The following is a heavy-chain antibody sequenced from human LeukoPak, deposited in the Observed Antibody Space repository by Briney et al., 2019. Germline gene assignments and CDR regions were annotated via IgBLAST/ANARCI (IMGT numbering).Heavy chain of an antibody. V-gene: IGHV1-58*02. CDR3: AADTLQIGS. Sequence: GASVKVSCKASGFTFTNSAMQWVRQARGQRLEWIGWIVVGSGHTNYAQKFQERVTITRDMSTSTAYMELNSLRFEDTAVYYCAADTLQIGSWGQGTLVTVSS. D-gene: IGHD4-11*01. CDR1: GFTFTNSA. CDR2: IVVGSGHT. J-gene: IGHJ4*02.